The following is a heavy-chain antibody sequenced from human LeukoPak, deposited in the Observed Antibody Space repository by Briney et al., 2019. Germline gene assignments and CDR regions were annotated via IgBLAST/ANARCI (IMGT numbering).Heavy chain of an antibody. CDR1: GLTFSTNG. CDR2: ISGSGGRT. J-gene: IGHJ1*01. Sequence: GGSLGLSCAASGLTFSTNGMTWVRQAPGKGLEWVSSISGSGGRTYYADSVKGRFTISRDNSKNTLWLHMYSIRAEDTAVYYCAKDPYAGDNFPEYLQQWGQGTLVTVSS. D-gene: IGHD2-2*01. CDR3: AKDPYAGDNFPEYLQQ. V-gene: IGHV3-23*01.